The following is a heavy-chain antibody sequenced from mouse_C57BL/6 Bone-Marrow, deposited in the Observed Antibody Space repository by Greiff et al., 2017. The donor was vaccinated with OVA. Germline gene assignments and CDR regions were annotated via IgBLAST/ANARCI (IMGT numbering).Heavy chain of an antibody. J-gene: IGHJ2*01. CDR2: ISDGGSYT. CDR3: ARDRLLLFDY. Sequence: GKLMESGGGLVKPGGSLKLSCAASGFTFSSYAMSWVRQTPEKRLEWVATISDGGSYTYYPDNVKGRFTISRDNAKNNLYLQMSHLKSEDTAMYYCARDRLLLFDYWGQGTTLTVSS. V-gene: IGHV5-4*01. D-gene: IGHD2-3*01. CDR1: GFTFSSYA.